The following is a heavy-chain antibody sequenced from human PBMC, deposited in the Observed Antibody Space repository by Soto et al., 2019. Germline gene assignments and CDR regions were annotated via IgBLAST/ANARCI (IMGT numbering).Heavy chain of an antibody. CDR1: GGSLSSSAYS. Sequence: TLSLTCAVSGGSLSSSAYSWSWIRQPPGKGLEWIGFIYQSGSTNYNPSLKSRVTILLGTSTSQFPLKVSSVTAADTAVYYCARDLTISSTDGPLDPWGHGTLVTVSS. V-gene: IGHV4-30-2*01. D-gene: IGHD1-1*01. CDR2: IYQSGST. J-gene: IGHJ5*02. CDR3: ARDLTISSTDGPLDP.